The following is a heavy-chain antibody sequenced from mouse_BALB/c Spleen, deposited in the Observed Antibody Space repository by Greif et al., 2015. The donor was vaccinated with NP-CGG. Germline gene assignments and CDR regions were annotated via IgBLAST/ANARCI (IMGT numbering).Heavy chain of an antibody. CDR2: ISDGGSYT. CDR1: GFTFSDYY. J-gene: IGHJ4*01. CDR3: ARDYYGSSYAMDY. Sequence: EVKLEESGGGLVKPGGSLKLSCAASGFTFSDYYMYWVRQTPEKRLEWVATISDGGSYTYYPDSVKGRFTISGDNAKNNLYLQMSSLKSEDTAMYYCARDYYGSSYAMDYWGQGTSVTVSS. D-gene: IGHD1-1*01. V-gene: IGHV5-4*02.